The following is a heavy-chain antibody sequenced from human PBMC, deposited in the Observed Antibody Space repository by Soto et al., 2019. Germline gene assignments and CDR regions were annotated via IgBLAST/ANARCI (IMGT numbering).Heavy chain of an antibody. Sequence: SETLSLTCTVSGGSISSYYWSWIRQPPGKGLEWIGYIYYSGSTNYNPSLKSRVTISVDTSKNQFSLKLSSVTAADSAVYYCARDITPSDSFDNWGQGTMVTVSS. CDR2: IYYSGST. J-gene: IGHJ4*02. V-gene: IGHV4-59*01. CDR3: ARDITPSDSFDN. D-gene: IGHD1-20*01. CDR1: GGSISSYY.